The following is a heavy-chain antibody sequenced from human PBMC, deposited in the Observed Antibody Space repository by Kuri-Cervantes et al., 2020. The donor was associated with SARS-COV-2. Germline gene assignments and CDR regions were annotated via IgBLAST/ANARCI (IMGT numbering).Heavy chain of an antibody. CDR1: GFTFSSYS. J-gene: IGHJ4*02. CDR2: ISGSGGST. Sequence: GRSLRLSCAASGFTFSSYSMNWVRQAPGKGLEWVSAISGSGGSTYYADSVKGRFTISRDNSKNTLYLQMNSLRAEDTAVYYCAKEVAARPGTPFDYWGQGTLVTVSS. D-gene: IGHD6-6*01. CDR3: AKEVAARPGTPFDY. V-gene: IGHV3-23*01.